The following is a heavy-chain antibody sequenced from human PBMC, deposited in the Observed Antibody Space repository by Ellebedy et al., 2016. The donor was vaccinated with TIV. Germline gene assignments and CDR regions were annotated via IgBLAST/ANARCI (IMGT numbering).Heavy chain of an antibody. CDR3: ARVGGGGSTHYGMDV. J-gene: IGHJ6*02. CDR1: GYTFTGYY. V-gene: IGHV1-69*04. Sequence: AASVKVSCKASGYTFTGYYMHWVRQAPGQGLEWMGRIIPILGIANYAQKFQGRVTITADKSTSTAYMELSSLRSEDTAVYYCARVGGGGSTHYGMDVWGQGTTVTVSS. CDR2: IIPILGIA. D-gene: IGHD2-15*01.